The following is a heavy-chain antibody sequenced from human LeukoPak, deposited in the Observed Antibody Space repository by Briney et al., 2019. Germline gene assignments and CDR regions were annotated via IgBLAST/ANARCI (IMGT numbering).Heavy chain of an antibody. V-gene: IGHV4-39*01. CDR1: GGSISSSLYH. Sequence: PSETLSLTCTVSGGSISSSLYHWGWIRQSPGKNLEWLGSIYYTGTTHYNPSLKSRVTISVDTSKNQFSLNLSSVTAADTAVYYCARQETGLRSFDPWGQGTLVTVSS. D-gene: IGHD1-1*01. CDR3: ARQETGLRSFDP. CDR2: IYYTGTT. J-gene: IGHJ5*02.